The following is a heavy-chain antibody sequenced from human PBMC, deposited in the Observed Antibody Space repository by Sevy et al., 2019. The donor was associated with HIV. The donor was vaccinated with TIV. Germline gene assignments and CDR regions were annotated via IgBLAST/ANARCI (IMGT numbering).Heavy chain of an antibody. V-gene: IGHV1-58*01. CDR3: AAESRGSCSGRSCSVENGMDV. CDR1: SFTFTNSA. D-gene: IGHD2-15*01. Sequence: ASVKVSRKASSFTFTNSAVQWVRQARGQRLEWIGWIVVGSGDTNYAHNFQERVTISRDMSTATVSMELSGLRSEDTAVYYCAAESRGSCSGRSCSVENGMDVWGPGTTVTVSS. J-gene: IGHJ6*02. CDR2: IVVGSGDT.